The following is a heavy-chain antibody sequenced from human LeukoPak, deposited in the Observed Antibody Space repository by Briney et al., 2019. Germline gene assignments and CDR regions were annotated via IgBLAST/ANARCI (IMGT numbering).Heavy chain of an antibody. Sequence: SETLSLTCTVSGYSISTGYYWGWIRQPPRKGLEWIGSIYHSGSTYYNASLQSRVTMSVDTSKNQFSLKLSSVTAADTAIYYCARTYFPRGAFDIWGLGTMVTVSS. CDR3: ARTYFPRGAFDI. V-gene: IGHV4-38-2*02. J-gene: IGHJ3*02. CDR2: IYHSGST. D-gene: IGHD3-9*01. CDR1: GYSISTGYY.